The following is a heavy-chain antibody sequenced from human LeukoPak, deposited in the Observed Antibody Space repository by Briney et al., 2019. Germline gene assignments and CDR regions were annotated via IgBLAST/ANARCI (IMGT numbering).Heavy chain of an antibody. V-gene: IGHV4-61*08. J-gene: IGHJ3*02. CDR3: ARGYDYSGAFDI. CDR2: IYYSGST. CDR1: GGSISSGGYY. D-gene: IGHD4-11*01. Sequence: SQTLSLTCTVSGGSISSGGYYWSWIRQHPGKGLEWIGYIYYSGSTNYNPSLKSRVTISVDTSKNQFSLKLSSVTAADTAVYYCARGYDYSGAFDIWGQGTMVTVSS.